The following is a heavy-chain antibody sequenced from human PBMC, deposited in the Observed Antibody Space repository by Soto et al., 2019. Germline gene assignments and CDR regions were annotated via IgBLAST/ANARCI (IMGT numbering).Heavy chain of an antibody. CDR2: ISSSSSYI. CDR1: GFTFSSYN. J-gene: IGHJ3*02. D-gene: IGHD6-13*01. V-gene: IGHV3-21*01. CDR3: ARDLSSSYSNAFDI. Sequence: GGSLRLSCAASGFTFSSYNMNWVRQAPGKGLEWVSSISSSSSYIYYADSVKGRFTISRDNAKNSLYLQMNSLRAEDTAVYYCARDLSSSYSNAFDIWGQGTMVTVSS.